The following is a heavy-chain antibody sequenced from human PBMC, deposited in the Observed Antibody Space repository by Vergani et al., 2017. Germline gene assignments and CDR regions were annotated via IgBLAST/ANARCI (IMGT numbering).Heavy chain of an antibody. J-gene: IGHJ6*03. V-gene: IGHV3-11*01. CDR1: GFTFSDYY. D-gene: IGHD1-7*01. CDR2: ISSSGSTI. Sequence: QVQLVESGGGLVKPGGSLRLSCAASGFTFSDYYMSWIRQAPGTGLEWVSYISSSGSTIYYADSVKGRFTISRDNAKNSLYLQMNSLRAEDTAVYYCARVGPLELRSFWENYYYYYMDVWGKGTTVTVSS. CDR3: ARVGPLELRSFWENYYYYYMDV.